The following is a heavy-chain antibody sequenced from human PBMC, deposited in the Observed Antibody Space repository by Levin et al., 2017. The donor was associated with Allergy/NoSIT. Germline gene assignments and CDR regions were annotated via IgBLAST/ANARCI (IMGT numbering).Heavy chain of an antibody. V-gene: IGHV3-23*01. CDR2: ISGSGDST. J-gene: IGHJ6*02. Sequence: GESLKISCAASGFTFSSYAMSWVRQAPGKGLEWVSGISGSGDSTHYADSVKGRFTISRDNSKNTLYLQMNSLRADDTAVYYCASLCSSTTCYFPLYYYYYGMDVWGQGTTVTVSS. CDR1: GFTFSSYA. CDR3: ASLCSSTTCYFPLYYYYYGMDV. D-gene: IGHD2-2*01.